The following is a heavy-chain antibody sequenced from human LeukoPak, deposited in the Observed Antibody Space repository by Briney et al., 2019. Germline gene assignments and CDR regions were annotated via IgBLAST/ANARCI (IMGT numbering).Heavy chain of an antibody. V-gene: IGHV5-51*01. J-gene: IGHJ5*02. CDR1: GYRFTSYW. Sequence: GESLQISCQGSGYRFTSYWIGWVRQMPGKGLEWMGIIYPGDSDTRYSPSFQGQVTISADKSISTAYLQWSSLKASDTAMYYCARSFSSSSSVNWFDPWGQGTLVTVSS. CDR2: IYPGDSDT. D-gene: IGHD6-13*01. CDR3: ARSFSSSSSVNWFDP.